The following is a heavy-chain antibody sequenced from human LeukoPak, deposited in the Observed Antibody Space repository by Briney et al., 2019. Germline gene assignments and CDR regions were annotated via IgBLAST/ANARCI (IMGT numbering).Heavy chain of an antibody. CDR2: INLNSGNT. CDR3: ARVTGSIDY. Sequence: ASVKVSCKASGYTFTSYDINWVRQATGQGLEWMGCINLNSGNTGYAQNFQGRLTVTRDTSINPAYLELNTLRSEDTATSYPARVTGSIDYWGQGTLVTVSS. J-gene: IGHJ4*02. D-gene: IGHD1-26*01. CDR1: GYTFTSYD. V-gene: IGHV1-8*01.